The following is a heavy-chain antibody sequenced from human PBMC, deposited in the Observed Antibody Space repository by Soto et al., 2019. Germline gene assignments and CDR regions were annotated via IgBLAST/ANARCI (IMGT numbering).Heavy chain of an antibody. V-gene: IGHV1-46*01. D-gene: IGHD2-8*01. J-gene: IGHJ6*02. Sequence: ASVKVSCKASGYTFTSYYMHWVRQAPGQGLEWMGIINPSGGSTSYAQKFQGRVTMTRDTSTSTVYMELSSLRSEDTAVYYCARELYDNYYYYGMDVWGQGTTVTVSS. CDR1: GYTFTSYY. CDR3: ARELYDNYYYYGMDV. CDR2: INPSGGST.